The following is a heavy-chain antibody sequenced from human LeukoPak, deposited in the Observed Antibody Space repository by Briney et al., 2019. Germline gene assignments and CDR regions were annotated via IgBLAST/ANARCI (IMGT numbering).Heavy chain of an antibody. Sequence: ASVKVSCKASGGTFSSYAISWVRQAPGQGLEWMGRISAYNGNTNYAQKLQGRVTMTTDTSTSTAYMELRSLRSDDTAVYYCARTLLRFLEWLRNVDFDYWGQGTLVTVSS. CDR1: GGTFSSYA. D-gene: IGHD3-3*01. CDR2: ISAYNGNT. J-gene: IGHJ4*02. CDR3: ARTLLRFLEWLRNVDFDY. V-gene: IGHV1-18*01.